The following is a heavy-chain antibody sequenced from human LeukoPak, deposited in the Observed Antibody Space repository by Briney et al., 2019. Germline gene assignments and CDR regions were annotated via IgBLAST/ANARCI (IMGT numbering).Heavy chain of an antibody. CDR2: ISYVGSNK. J-gene: IGHJ4*02. D-gene: IGHD6-13*01. V-gene: IGHV3-30*04. CDR3: ARYSSSWGLFDY. CDR1: GFTFSSYA. Sequence: PGRSLRLSCAASGFTFSSYAMHWVRQAPGQGLEWVAVISYVGSNKYYADSVKGRFTISRDNSKNTLYLQMNSLRAEDTAVYYCARYSSSWGLFDYWGQGTLVTVSS.